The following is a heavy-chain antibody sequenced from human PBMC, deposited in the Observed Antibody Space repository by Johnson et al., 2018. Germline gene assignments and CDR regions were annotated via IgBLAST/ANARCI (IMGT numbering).Heavy chain of an antibody. V-gene: IGHV3-33*01. CDR3: ARDNTLAFDI. CDR2: IWYDGSNK. D-gene: IGHD2-2*02. Sequence: QVQLVESGGGVVQPGRSLRLSCAASGFTFSSYGMHWVRQAPGKGLEWVAAIWYDGSNKYYADSVKVRFTISRDNSKNSLYLQMNSLGAEDTAVYYCARDNTLAFDIWGQGTMVTVSS. J-gene: IGHJ3*02. CDR1: GFTFSSYG.